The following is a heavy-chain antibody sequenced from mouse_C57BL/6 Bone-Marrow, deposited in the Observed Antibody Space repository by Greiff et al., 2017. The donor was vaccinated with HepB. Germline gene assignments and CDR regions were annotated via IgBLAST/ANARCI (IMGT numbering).Heavy chain of an antibody. Sequence: QVQLQQSGPGILQPSQTLSLTCSFSGFSLSTFGMGVGWIRQPSGKGLEWLAHIWWDDDKYYNPALKSRLTISKDTSNNQVFLKIANVDTADTATYCCARIYYYGSSSDYWGQGTTLTVSS. CDR3: ARIYYYGSSSDY. CDR1: GFSLSTFGMG. D-gene: IGHD1-1*01. CDR2: IWWDDDK. V-gene: IGHV8-8*01. J-gene: IGHJ2*01.